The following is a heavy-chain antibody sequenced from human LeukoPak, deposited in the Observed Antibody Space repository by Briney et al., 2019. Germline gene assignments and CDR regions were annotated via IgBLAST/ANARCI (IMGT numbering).Heavy chain of an antibody. V-gene: IGHV3-74*01. Sequence: GGSLRLSCGASGFTFSSYWMHWVRQAPGKGLVWVSRINSDGSSTNYADSVKGRFTISRDNAKNTLYLQMNSLRAEDTAVYYCARSRAPLSGYHCWGQGTLVTVSS. CDR2: INSDGSST. CDR3: ARSRAPLSGYHC. D-gene: IGHD3-22*01. CDR1: GFTFSSYW. J-gene: IGHJ4*02.